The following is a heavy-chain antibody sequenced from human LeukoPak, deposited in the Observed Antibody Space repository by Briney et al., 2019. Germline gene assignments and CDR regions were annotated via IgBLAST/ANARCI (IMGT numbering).Heavy chain of an antibody. D-gene: IGHD5-18*01. CDR1: GGSISSSSYY. CDR2: IYYSGST. V-gene: IGHV4-39*07. Sequence: SETLSLTCTVSGGSISSSSYYWGWIRQPPGKGLEWIGSIYYSGSTYYNPSLKSRVTISVDTSKNQFSLKLSSVTAADTAVYYCARASIPGYSYGCFDYWGQGTLATVSS. CDR3: ARASIPGYSYGCFDY. J-gene: IGHJ4*02.